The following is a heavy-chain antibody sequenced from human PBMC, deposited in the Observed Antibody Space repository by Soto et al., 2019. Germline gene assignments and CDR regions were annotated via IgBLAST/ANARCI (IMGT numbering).Heavy chain of an antibody. Sequence: SETLFLTCTVSGGSISSYYRSWIRQPPGKGLEWIGYIYYSGSTNYNPSLKSRVTISVDTSKNQFSLKLSSVTAADTAVYYCARQPGIAAANNWFDPWGQGTLVTVSS. CDR1: GGSISSYY. CDR3: ARQPGIAAANNWFDP. V-gene: IGHV4-59*08. J-gene: IGHJ5*02. D-gene: IGHD6-13*01. CDR2: IYYSGST.